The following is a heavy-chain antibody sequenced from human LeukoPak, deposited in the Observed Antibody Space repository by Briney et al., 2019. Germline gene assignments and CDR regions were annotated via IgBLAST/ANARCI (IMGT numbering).Heavy chain of an antibody. Sequence: GESLKISCKGSGYSFTSYWIGWVRQMPGKGLEWMGITYPGDSDTRYSPSFQGQVTISADKSISTAYLQWSSLKASDTAMYYCARTETAEHYYYYGMDVWGKGTTVTVSS. CDR2: TYPGDSDT. CDR3: ARTETAEHYYYYGMDV. V-gene: IGHV5-51*01. CDR1: GYSFTSYW. J-gene: IGHJ6*04. D-gene: IGHD5-18*01.